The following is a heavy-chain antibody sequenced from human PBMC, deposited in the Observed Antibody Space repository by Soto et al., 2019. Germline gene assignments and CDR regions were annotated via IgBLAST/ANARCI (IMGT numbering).Heavy chain of an antibody. V-gene: IGHV4-4*07. CDR2: IYTSGST. D-gene: IGHD3-22*01. Sequence: SETLSLTCTVSVGSISSYYWSWIRQPAGKGLEWIGRIYTSGSTNYNPSLKSRVTMSVDTSKNQFSLKLSSVTAADTAVYYCARDITLDDSRGGWFDPWGQGTLVTVSS. CDR1: VGSISSYY. J-gene: IGHJ5*02. CDR3: ARDITLDDSRGGWFDP.